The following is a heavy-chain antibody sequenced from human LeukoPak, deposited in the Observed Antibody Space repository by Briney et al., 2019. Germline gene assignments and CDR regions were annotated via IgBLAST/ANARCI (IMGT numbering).Heavy chain of an antibody. J-gene: IGHJ3*02. D-gene: IGHD6-13*01. CDR2: ISSSGSTI. CDR1: GLTFSDYY. V-gene: IGHV3-11*04. Sequence: GGSLRLSCAASGLTFSDYYMSWIRQAPGKGLEWVSYISSSGSTIYYADSVKGRFTISRDNAKNSLYLQMNSLRAEDTAVYYCARVWQLGPRENDAFDIWGQGTMVTVSS. CDR3: ARVWQLGPRENDAFDI.